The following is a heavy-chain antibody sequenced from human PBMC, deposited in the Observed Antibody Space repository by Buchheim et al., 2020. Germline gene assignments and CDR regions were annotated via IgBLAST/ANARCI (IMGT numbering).Heavy chain of an antibody. Sequence: VQLVESGGGVVQPGRSLRLSCAASGFTFSSYAMHWVRQAPGKGLEWVAVISYDGSNKYYADSVKGRFTISRDNSKNTLYLQMNSLRAEDTAVYYCARDGWYYDFWSGYYWGWFDPWGQGTL. J-gene: IGHJ5*02. CDR2: ISYDGSNK. CDR3: ARDGWYYDFWSGYYWGWFDP. V-gene: IGHV3-30-3*01. D-gene: IGHD3-3*01. CDR1: GFTFSSYA.